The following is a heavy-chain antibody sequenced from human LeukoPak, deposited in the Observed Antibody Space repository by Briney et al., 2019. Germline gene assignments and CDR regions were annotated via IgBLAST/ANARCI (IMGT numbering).Heavy chain of an antibody. CDR3: ARELVRGVIGAFDI. J-gene: IGHJ3*02. D-gene: IGHD3-10*01. CDR2: IYHSGST. Sequence: SETLSLTCAVSGYSISSGYYWAWIRQPPGKGLECIGSIYHSGSTYYNPSLKSRVTISVDTSKNQFSLKLSSVTAADTAVYYCARELVRGVIGAFDIWGQGTMVTVSS. CDR1: GYSISSGYY. V-gene: IGHV4-38-2*02.